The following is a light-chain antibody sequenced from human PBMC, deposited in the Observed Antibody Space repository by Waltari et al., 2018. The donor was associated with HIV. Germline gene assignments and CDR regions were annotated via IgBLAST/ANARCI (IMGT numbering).Light chain of an antibody. V-gene: IGKV2-28*01. CDR2: LVS. CDR3: MQSLQIPPT. Sequence: IVLTQSPLSLPVIPGEPASLSCRSSQSLLHSSGFYYLDWYLQKPGQSPQLLIYLVSHRASGVSDRFSGGGSGTHFTLNVTRVEADDVGIYFCMQSLQIPPTFGGGTKV. CDR1: QSLLHSSGFYY. J-gene: IGKJ4*01.